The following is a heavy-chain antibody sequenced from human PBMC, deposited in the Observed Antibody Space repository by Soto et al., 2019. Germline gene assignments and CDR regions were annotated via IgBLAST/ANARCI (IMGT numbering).Heavy chain of an antibody. D-gene: IGHD2-15*01. Sequence: SETLSLTCTVSGGSISSGGYYWSWIRQHPGKGLEWIGYIYYSGSTYYNPSLKSRVTISVDTSKNQFSLKLSSVTAADTAVYYCATKDIVDGDYYYYGMDVWGQGTTVTVSS. CDR2: IYYSGST. V-gene: IGHV4-31*03. CDR1: GGSISSGGYY. J-gene: IGHJ6*02. CDR3: ATKDIVDGDYYYYGMDV.